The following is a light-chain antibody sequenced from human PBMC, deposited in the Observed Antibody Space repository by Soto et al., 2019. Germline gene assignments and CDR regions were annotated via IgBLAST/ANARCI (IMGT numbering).Light chain of an antibody. Sequence: ENVLTQSPGTLSLSPGERATLSCRTSKGISSSYLAWYQQKPGQAPRLLIYDTSSRATGIPDRFGGSGSGTDFILTISGLDPEDFAVYYCQQYDSSPLTFGQGTKVEIK. V-gene: IGKV3-20*01. CDR1: KGISSSY. CDR2: DTS. CDR3: QQYDSSPLT. J-gene: IGKJ1*01.